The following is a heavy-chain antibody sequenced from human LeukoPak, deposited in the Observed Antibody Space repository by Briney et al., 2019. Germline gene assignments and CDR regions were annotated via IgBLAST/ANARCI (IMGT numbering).Heavy chain of an antibody. D-gene: IGHD5-18*01. CDR1: GLTFSNAW. J-gene: IGHJ4*02. CDR2: IKSKTDEGTP. CDR3: TASAKVY. V-gene: IGHV3-15*01. Sequence: GGSLTLSCAPSGLTFSNAWMSWVRQAPGKGLEWVGRIKSKTDEGTPDYPAPVKGTFTITRDDSKNTLYLQMNRLKTEDTAVYYCTASAKVYWGEGTLVTVSS.